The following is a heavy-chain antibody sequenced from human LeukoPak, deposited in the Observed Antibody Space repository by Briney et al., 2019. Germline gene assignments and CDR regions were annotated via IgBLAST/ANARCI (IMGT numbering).Heavy chain of an antibody. CDR3: AIAQNWKAGWFDP. CDR2: MNPNSGNT. V-gene: IGHV1-8*01. Sequence: GASVKVSCKASGYTFTSYDINWVRQATGQGLEWMGWMNPNSGNTGYAQKFQGRVTMTEDTPIDTTYMEVSSLRSEDMAVYFCAIAQNWKAGWFDPWGQGTLVTVSS. CDR1: GYTFTSYD. D-gene: IGHD1-1*01. J-gene: IGHJ5*02.